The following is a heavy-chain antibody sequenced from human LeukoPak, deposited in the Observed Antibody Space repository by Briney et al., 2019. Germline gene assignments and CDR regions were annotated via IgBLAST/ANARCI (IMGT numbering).Heavy chain of an antibody. CDR1: GGTFSSYA. CDR3: ARSLGYCSSTSCYPDAFDI. D-gene: IGHD2-2*01. J-gene: IGHJ3*02. CDR2: IIPIFGTA. V-gene: IGHV1-69*05. Sequence: SVKVSCKASGGTFSSYAISWVRQTPGQGLEWMGGIIPIFGTANYAQKFQGRVTITTDKSTSTAYMELSSLRSEDTAVYYCARSLGYCSSTSCYPDAFDIWGQGTMVTVSS.